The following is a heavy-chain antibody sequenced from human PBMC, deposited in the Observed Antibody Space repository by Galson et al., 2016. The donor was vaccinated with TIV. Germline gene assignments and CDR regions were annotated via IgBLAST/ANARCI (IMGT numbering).Heavy chain of an antibody. Sequence: QSGAEVKKPGESLKISCQGSGYSFTNYWIAWVRQMPGKGLEWMGIIYPGDSDTRYRPSFQGRVTIAVDKSNTIAHLQWSSRQDSATDIYYCARHRAPGKMREYGMDVWGQGTTVIVSS. J-gene: IGHJ6*02. CDR2: IYPGDSDT. V-gene: IGHV5-51*01. CDR3: ARHRAPGKMREYGMDV. D-gene: IGHD3-10*01. CDR1: GYSFTNYW.